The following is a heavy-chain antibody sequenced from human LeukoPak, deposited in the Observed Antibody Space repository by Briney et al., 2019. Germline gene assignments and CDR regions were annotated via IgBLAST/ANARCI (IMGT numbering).Heavy chain of an antibody. CDR1: GGSISSHY. D-gene: IGHD3-10*01. Sequence: SETLSLTCTVSGGSISSHYWSWLRQPPGKGLEWLGYIYYSGSTNYNPSLKSRVTISVDTSKNLFSLKLRSVTAADTAVYYGASLGLVQGAGYYMDVWGKGTTVTVSS. CDR3: ASLGLVQGAGYYMDV. CDR2: IYYSGST. J-gene: IGHJ6*03. V-gene: IGHV4-59*11.